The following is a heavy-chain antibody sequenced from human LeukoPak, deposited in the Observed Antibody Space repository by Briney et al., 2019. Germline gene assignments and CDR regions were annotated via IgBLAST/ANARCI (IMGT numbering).Heavy chain of an antibody. V-gene: IGHV1-18*01. CDR1: GYTFTSYG. Sequence: WAAVKVSRKASGYTFTSYGIRWVRQAPGQGLEGMGWISAYNGNTNYAQKLQRSVTMTTDTSPSTAYMDLRTLRSDDTAVYYCARGDGPILGHYWGQGTLVTVSS. CDR3: ARGDGPILGHY. D-gene: IGHD5-24*01. J-gene: IGHJ4*02. CDR2: ISAYNGNT.